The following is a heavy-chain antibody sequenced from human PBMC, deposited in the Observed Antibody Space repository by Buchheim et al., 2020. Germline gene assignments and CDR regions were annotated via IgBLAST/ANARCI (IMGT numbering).Heavy chain of an antibody. CDR2: ISYDGSNK. J-gene: IGHJ6*02. D-gene: IGHD3-10*01. CDR1: GFTFSSYG. Sequence: QVQLVESGGGVVQPGRSLRLSCAASGFTFSSYGMHWVRQAPGKGLEWVAVISYDGSNKYYADSVKGRFTISRDNSKNTLYLQMNSLRAEDTAVYYCAKGVFRAAPGPRPYYYYYYGMDAWGQGTT. V-gene: IGHV3-30*18. CDR3: AKGVFRAAPGPRPYYYYYYGMDA.